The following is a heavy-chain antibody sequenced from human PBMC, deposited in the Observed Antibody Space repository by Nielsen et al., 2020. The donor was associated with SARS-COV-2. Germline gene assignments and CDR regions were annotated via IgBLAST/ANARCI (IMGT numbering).Heavy chain of an antibody. CDR3: AKGHGDYESDY. Sequence: GESLKISCAASGFTFSSYGMHWVRQAPGKGLEWVAVIWYDGSNKYYADSVKGRFTISRDNSKNTLYLQMNSLRAEDTAVYYCAKGHGDYESDYWGQGTLVTVSS. CDR1: GFTFSSYG. CDR2: IWYDGSNK. J-gene: IGHJ4*02. D-gene: IGHD4-17*01. V-gene: IGHV3-30*02.